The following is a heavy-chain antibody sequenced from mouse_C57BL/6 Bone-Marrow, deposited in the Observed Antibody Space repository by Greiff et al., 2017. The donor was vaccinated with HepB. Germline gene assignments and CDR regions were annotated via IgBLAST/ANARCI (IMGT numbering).Heavy chain of an antibody. D-gene: IGHD1-1*01. CDR2: INPNNGGT. CDR1: GYTFTDYN. J-gene: IGHJ1*03. V-gene: IGHV1-18*01. Sequence: VQLQQSGPELVKPGASVKIPCKASGYTFTDYNMDWVKQSHGQSLEWIGDINPNNGGTIYNQKFKGKATLTVDKSSSTAYMELRSLTSEDTAVSYGARLEIGNDYRSSYDVWGTGTTVTVSS. CDR3: ARLEIGNDYRSSYDV.